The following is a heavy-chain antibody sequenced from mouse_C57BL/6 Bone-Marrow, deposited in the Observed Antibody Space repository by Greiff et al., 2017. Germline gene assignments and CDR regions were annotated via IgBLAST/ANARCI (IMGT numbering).Heavy chain of an antibody. CDR1: GFSLTRYA. CDR2: LWTGGGT. V-gene: IGHV2-9-1*01. CDR3: SRRPFLDY. J-gene: IGHJ2*01. Sequence: VKLMESGPGLVAPSQSLSITCTVSGFSLTRYAISWVRQPPGKGLEWLGVLWTGGGTNYNSALKSRLSISKDNSKSQVFLKMNSLQTDDTARYYFSRRPFLDYWGQGTTLTVSS.